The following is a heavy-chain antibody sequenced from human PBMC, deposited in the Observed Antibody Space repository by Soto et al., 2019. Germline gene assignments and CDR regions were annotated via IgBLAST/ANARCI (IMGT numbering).Heavy chain of an antibody. CDR2: IIPIFGTA. CDR1: GGTFSSYA. J-gene: IGHJ5*02. Sequence: QVQLVQSGAEVKKPGSSVKVSCKASGGTFSSYAISWVRQAPGQGLEWMGGIIPIFGTANYAQKFQGRVTITADESTSTAYMDRGSVRSEDTAVYYSARGEGLRVGESHHEFNWSDPWGQGTLVTVSS. V-gene: IGHV1-69*01. CDR3: ARGEGLRVGESHHEFNWSDP. D-gene: IGHD5-12*01.